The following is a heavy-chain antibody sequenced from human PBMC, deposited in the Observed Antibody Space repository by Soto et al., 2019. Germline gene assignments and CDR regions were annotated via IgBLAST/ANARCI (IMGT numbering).Heavy chain of an antibody. D-gene: IGHD6-13*01. Sequence: SETLSLTCTVSGGSISSSSYYWGWIRQPPGKGLEWIGSIYYSGSTYYNPSLKSRVTISVDTSKNQFSLKLSSVTAADTAVYYCARQSYSSSWSPTDFDYWGQGTLVTVS. CDR1: GGSISSSSYY. J-gene: IGHJ4*02. CDR2: IYYSGST. V-gene: IGHV4-39*01. CDR3: ARQSYSSSWSPTDFDY.